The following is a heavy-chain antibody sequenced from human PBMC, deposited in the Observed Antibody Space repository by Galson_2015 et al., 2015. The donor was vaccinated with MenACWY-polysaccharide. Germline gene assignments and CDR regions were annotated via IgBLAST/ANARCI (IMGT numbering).Heavy chain of an antibody. CDR2: ISGSGNT. J-gene: IGHJ4*02. CDR1: GFIFSSYA. CDR3: VKGKMLINC. Sequence: SLRLSCAASGFIFSSYAMNWVRQAPGKGLEWVSDISGSGNTYADSVKGRFTISRDNSKNTLYLQMSSLRAEDTAVYYCVKGKMLINCWGQGTLVTVSS. V-gene: IGHV3-23*01. D-gene: IGHD1-20*01.